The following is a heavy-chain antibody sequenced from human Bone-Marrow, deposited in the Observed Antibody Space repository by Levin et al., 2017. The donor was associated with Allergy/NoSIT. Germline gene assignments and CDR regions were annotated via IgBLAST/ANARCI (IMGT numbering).Heavy chain of an antibody. V-gene: IGHV3-20*04. Sequence: GESLKISCAASGFTFDDYAMSWVRQVPGKGLEWVAGIGSNGGGTGYAESVRGRFVVSRDNAENSVFLQMRSLRDDDTAFYYCANNWDYDILTGFPDWVQVMLLTVSS. CDR1: GFTFDDYA. D-gene: IGHD3-9*01. CDR3: ANNWDYDILTGFPD. J-gene: IGHJ4*02. CDR2: IGSNGGGT.